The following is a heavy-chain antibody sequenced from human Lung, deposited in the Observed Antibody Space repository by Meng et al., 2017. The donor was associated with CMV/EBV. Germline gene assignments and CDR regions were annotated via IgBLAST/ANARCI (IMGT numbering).Heavy chain of an antibody. J-gene: IGHJ4*02. Sequence: GGSLRLSCAASGFTFSNHGMHWVRQAPDKGLEWVAVIWFDGSKTYYTDSVKGRFTISRDNSKRMLYLQMTSLRPEDTATYYCVTAIDVALDYWGRGPPVTVSS. CDR1: GFTFSNHG. CDR2: IWFDGSKT. CDR3: VTAIDVALDY. D-gene: IGHD5-12*01. V-gene: IGHV3-33*03.